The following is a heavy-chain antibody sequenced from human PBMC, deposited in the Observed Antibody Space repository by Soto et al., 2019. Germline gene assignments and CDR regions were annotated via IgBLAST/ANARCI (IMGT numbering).Heavy chain of an antibody. V-gene: IGHV3-74*01. CDR3: ARGFGAVTYYYYYMDV. J-gene: IGHJ6*03. Sequence: PGGSLRLSCAASGFTFSSYWMHWVRQAPGKGLVWVSRINSDGSSTSYADSVKGRFTFSRDNAKNTLYLQMNSLRAEDTAVYYCARGFGAVTYYYYYMDVWGKGTTVTVSS. D-gene: IGHD4-17*01. CDR2: INSDGSST. CDR1: GFTFSSYW.